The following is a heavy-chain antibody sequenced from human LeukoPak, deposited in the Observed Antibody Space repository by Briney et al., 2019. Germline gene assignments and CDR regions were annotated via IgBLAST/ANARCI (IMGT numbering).Heavy chain of an antibody. CDR3: LKTGGSSHC. D-gene: IGHD6-6*01. V-gene: IGHV3-30*02. CDR1: GFTFSSYG. J-gene: IGHJ4*02. Sequence: GGSLRLSCAASGFTFSSYGMHWVRQAPGKGLEWVAFIRYDGGNKYYADSVKGRFTISRDNSKNTLYLQMDSLRAEDTAVYYCLKTGGSSHCWGQGTLVTVSS. CDR2: IRYDGGNK.